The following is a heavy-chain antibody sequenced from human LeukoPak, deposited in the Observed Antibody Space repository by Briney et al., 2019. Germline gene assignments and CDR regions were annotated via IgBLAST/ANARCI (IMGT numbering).Heavy chain of an antibody. D-gene: IGHD1-26*01. CDR3: AKVGTYGGFDFDY. V-gene: IGHV1-8*01. J-gene: IGHJ4*02. CDR1: GYTFTSYD. CDR2: MNPNSGNT. Sequence: ASVKVSCKASGYTFTSYDINWVRQATGQGLEWMGWMNPNSGNTGYAQKFQGRVTMTRNTYISTAYMELSSLRSEDTPVYYCAKVGTYGGFDFDYWGQGTLVTVSS.